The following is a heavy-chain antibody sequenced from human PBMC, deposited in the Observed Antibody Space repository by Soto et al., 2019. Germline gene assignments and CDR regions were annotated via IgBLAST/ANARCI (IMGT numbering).Heavy chain of an antibody. J-gene: IGHJ3*02. V-gene: IGHV3-30*18. CDR2: ISYDGSNK. CDR3: AKDLTMIVVVITPYDAFDI. CDR1: GFTFSSYG. Sequence: GGSLRLSCAASGFTFSSYGMHWVRQAPGKGLEWVAVISYDGSNKYYVDSVKGRFTISRDNSKNTLYLQMNSLRAEDTAVYYCAKDLTMIVVVITPYDAFDIWGQGTMVTVSS. D-gene: IGHD3-22*01.